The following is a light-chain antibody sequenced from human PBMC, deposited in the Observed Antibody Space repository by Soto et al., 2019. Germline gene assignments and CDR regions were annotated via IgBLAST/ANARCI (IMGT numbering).Light chain of an antibody. CDR2: AAS. CDR3: QQTFSTYVS. CDR1: QTISSY. J-gene: IGKJ4*01. V-gene: IGKV1-39*01. Sequence: DIQMTQFPSCLSASVGDRVTITCRASQTISSYLHWYQLKPGQAPKLLIYAASSLQSGVPSRFSGSGSGTEFTLTISSLQPEDFATYFCQQTFSTYVSFGGGTKVDIK.